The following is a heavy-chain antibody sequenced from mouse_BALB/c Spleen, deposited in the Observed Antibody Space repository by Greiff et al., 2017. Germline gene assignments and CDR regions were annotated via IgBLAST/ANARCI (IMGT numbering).Heavy chain of an antibody. D-gene: IGHD2-2*01. V-gene: IGHV5-4*02. Sequence: VQLVESGGGLVKPGGSLKLSCAASGFTFSDYYMYWVRQTPEKRLEWVATISDGGSYTYYPDSVKGRFTISRDNAKNNLYLQMSSLKSEDTAMYYCARSGYDAYAMDYWGQGTSVTVSS. CDR2: ISDGGSYT. CDR3: ARSGYDAYAMDY. J-gene: IGHJ4*01. CDR1: GFTFSDYY.